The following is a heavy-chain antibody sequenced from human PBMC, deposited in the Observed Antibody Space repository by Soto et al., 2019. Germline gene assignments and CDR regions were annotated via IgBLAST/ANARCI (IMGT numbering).Heavy chain of an antibody. Sequence: QLLLQESGPGLVKPSETLSLTCSVSGGPIRDSTYYWAWIRQPPGQSLEWIGTIFYAGVTFYTPSIKSRVTLSVDTSKNQFSLKLRSVTAADTDVYYCARQASGYYYGWFDPWGQGALVTVSS. CDR1: GGPIRDSTYY. J-gene: IGHJ5*02. V-gene: IGHV4-39*01. CDR2: IFYAGVT. D-gene: IGHD3-22*01. CDR3: ARQASGYYYGWFDP.